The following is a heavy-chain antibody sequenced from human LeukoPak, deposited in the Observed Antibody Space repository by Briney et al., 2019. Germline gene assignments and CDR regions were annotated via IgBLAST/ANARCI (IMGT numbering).Heavy chain of an antibody. Sequence: AGGSLRLSCAAPGFTLSSYSMNWGRPGPGEGLGWVSSISSSSSYIYYADSVKGRFTISRDNAKNSLYLQMNSLRAEDTAVYYCGTGYYDFWFFNYWGQGTLVTVSS. D-gene: IGHD3-3*01. V-gene: IGHV3-21*01. CDR2: ISSSSSYI. J-gene: IGHJ4*02. CDR3: GTGYYDFWFFNY. CDR1: GFTLSSYS.